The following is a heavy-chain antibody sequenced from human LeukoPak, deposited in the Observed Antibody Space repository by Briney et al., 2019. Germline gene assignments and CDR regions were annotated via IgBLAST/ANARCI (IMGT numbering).Heavy chain of an antibody. V-gene: IGHV4-34*01. D-gene: IGHD3-22*01. CDR2: INHSGST. Sequence: PSETLSLTCAVYGGSFSGYYWSWIRQPPGKGLEWIGEINHSGSTNYNPSLKSRVTISVDTSKNQFSLKLSSVTAADTAVYYCARSRNYYDSSGYYPSRYFDYWGQGTLVTVSS. J-gene: IGHJ4*02. CDR1: GGSFSGYY. CDR3: ARSRNYYDSSGYYPSRYFDY.